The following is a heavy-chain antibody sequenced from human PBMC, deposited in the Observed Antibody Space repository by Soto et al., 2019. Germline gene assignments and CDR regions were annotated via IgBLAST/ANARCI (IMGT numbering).Heavy chain of an antibody. CDR1: GFTFSRYG. V-gene: IGHV3-30*18. CDR2: ISYDGSNK. J-gene: IGHJ4*02. Sequence: QVQLVESGGGVVQPGRSLRLSCAASGFTFSRYGMHWVRQAPGKGLEWVAVISYDGSNKYYADSVKGRFTISRDNSKNTLYLQMNSLRAEDTAVYYCAKSHFRALDYWGQGTLVTVSS. CDR3: AKSHFRALDY.